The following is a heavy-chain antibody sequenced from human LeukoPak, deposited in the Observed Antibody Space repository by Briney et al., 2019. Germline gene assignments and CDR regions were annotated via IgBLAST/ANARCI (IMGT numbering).Heavy chain of an antibody. CDR2: IYPGDSDA. CDR1: GYSFTSYW. Sequence: GESLKISCKGSGYSFTSYWIGWVRQMPGKGLEWMGIIYPGDSDARYSPSFQGQVTISADKSISTAYLQWSSLKASDTAMYYCARQGSGYSPTYYYYMDVWGKGTTVTISS. D-gene: IGHD5-18*01. CDR3: ARQGSGYSPTYYYYMDV. J-gene: IGHJ6*03. V-gene: IGHV5-51*01.